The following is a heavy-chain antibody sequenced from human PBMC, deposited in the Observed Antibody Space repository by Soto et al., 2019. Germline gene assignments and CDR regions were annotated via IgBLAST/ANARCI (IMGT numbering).Heavy chain of an antibody. CDR2: IYYSGST. V-gene: IGHV4-59*01. CDR1: GGSISSYY. CDR3: ASYSSRGFDP. J-gene: IGHJ5*02. Sequence: SETLSLTCTVSGGSISSYYWSWIRQPPGKGLEWIGYIYYSGSTNYNPSLKSRVTISVDTSKNQFSLKLSSVTAADTAVYYCASYSSRGFDPWGQGTLVTVSS. D-gene: IGHD6-13*01.